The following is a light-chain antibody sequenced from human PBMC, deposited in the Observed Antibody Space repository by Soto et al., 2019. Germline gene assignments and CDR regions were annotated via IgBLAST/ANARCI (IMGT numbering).Light chain of an antibody. V-gene: IGLV2-14*01. CDR3: SSYKSSSTYV. J-gene: IGLJ1*01. CDR1: SSDVGGYNY. Sequence: QSVLTQPASVSGSPGQSITISCTGTSSDVGGYNYVSWYQQHPGKAPKLMIYDVSNRPSGVSNRFSGSKSGNTASLTISGLQAEHEDDYYCSSYKSSSTYVFGTGTKVTVL. CDR2: DVS.